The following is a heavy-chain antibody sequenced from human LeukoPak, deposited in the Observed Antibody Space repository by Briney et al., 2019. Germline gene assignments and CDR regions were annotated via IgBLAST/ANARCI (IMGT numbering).Heavy chain of an antibody. D-gene: IGHD3-10*01. Sequence: PGGSLRLSCVASAFTFRSYGMNWVRQAPGKGLEWVSDISGSGGSTYYADSVKGRFTISRDNSKNTLYLQMNSLRAEDTAVYYCARVSSGAYYYYYYMDVWGKGTTVTISS. CDR2: ISGSGGST. CDR1: AFTFRSYG. J-gene: IGHJ6*03. V-gene: IGHV3-23*01. CDR3: ARVSSGAYYYYYYMDV.